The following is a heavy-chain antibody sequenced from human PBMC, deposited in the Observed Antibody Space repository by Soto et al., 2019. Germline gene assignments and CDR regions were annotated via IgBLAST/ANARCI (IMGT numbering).Heavy chain of an antibody. CDR2: INRDGTDR. D-gene: IGHD2-15*01. CDR3: ARGDRFTRI. V-gene: IGHV3-7*04. CDR1: GYTFTDFW. Sequence: GGSLRLSCVASGYTFTDFWMSWVRQAPGKGLEWVANINRDGTDRYYLDSVRGRFTISRDNTETSVYLQMDNLRDDDTAVYFCARGDRFTRIWGQGTLVTVSS. J-gene: IGHJ3*02.